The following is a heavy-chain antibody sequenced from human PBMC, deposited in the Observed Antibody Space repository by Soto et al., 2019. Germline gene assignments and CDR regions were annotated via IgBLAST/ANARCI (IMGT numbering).Heavy chain of an antibody. Sequence: GESLKISCKGSGYSFTSYWISWVRQMPGKGLEWMGRIDPSDSYTNYSPSFQGHVTISADKSISTAYLQWGSLKASDTAMYYCATAGGCSSTSCHLLGNYYYYGMDVWGQGTTVTV. D-gene: IGHD2-2*01. CDR3: ATAGGCSSTSCHLLGNYYYYGMDV. J-gene: IGHJ6*02. CDR1: GYSFTSYW. V-gene: IGHV5-10-1*01. CDR2: IDPSDSYT.